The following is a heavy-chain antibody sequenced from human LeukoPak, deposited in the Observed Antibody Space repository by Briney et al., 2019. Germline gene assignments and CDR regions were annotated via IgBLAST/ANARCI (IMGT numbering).Heavy chain of an antibody. CDR1: GGTFSSYA. J-gene: IGHJ3*02. Sequence: SVKVSCKASGGTFSSYAISWVRQAPGQGLEWMGRIIPILGIANYAQKFQGRVTITADKSTSTAYMELSSLRSEDTAVYYCARMFYGQRLRGDGFDIWGQGTMVTVSS. V-gene: IGHV1-69*04. CDR2: IIPILGIA. CDR3: ARMFYGQRLRGDGFDI. D-gene: IGHD2/OR15-2a*01.